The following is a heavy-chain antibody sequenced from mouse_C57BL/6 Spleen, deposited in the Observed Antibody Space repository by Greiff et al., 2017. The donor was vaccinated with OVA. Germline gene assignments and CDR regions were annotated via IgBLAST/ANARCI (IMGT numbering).Heavy chain of an antibody. CDR1: GFSLTSYA. D-gene: IGHD4-1*01. CDR3: ARGRLGRYYAMDY. Sequence: QVQLQQSGPGLVAPSQSLSITCTVSGFSLTSYAISWVRQPPGKGLEWLGVIWTGGGTNYNSALKSRLSISKDNSKSQVFLKMNSLQTDDTARYYCARGRLGRYYAMDYWGQGTSVTVSS. J-gene: IGHJ4*01. CDR2: IWTGGGT. V-gene: IGHV2-9-1*01.